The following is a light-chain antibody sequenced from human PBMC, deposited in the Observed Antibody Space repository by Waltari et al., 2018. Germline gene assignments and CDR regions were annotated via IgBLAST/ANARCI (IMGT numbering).Light chain of an antibody. CDR3: CSYAGTYTYVL. V-gene: IGLV2-11*01. CDR2: DVT. Sequence: QSALTQPRSVSGSPGQSVSISCTGTSSDVGDHNYVPWYQQHPGKAPTLLIFDVTKRPSGVPARFSGSKSGNTASLTISGLQADDEADYYCCSYAGTYTYVLFGGGTKLTVL. J-gene: IGLJ2*01. CDR1: SSDVGDHNY.